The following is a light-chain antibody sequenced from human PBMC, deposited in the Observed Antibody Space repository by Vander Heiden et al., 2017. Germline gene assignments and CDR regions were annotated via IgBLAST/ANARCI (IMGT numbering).Light chain of an antibody. J-gene: IGLJ1*01. CDR3: AAWDDSLNVYV. CDR1: SPNFSNIA. CDR2: YDD. V-gene: IGLV1-36*01. Sequence: QSVLTQPPSVSESPRHRVTISCSGSSPNFSNIAVNWYQQLPGKAPKLLIYYDDLLPSGVSDRFSGSKSGTSASLAISGLQSEDEADYYCAAWDDSLNVYVFGTGTKVTVL.